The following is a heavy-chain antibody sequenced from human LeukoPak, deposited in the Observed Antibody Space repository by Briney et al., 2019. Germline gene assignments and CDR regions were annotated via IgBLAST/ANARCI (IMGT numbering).Heavy chain of an antibody. CDR3: ASLVSAAGGGDAFDI. J-gene: IGHJ3*02. CDR2: IIPILGIA. V-gene: IGHV1-69*04. CDR1: GGTFSSYA. Sequence: ASVKVSCKASGGTFSSYAISWVRQAPGQGLEWMGRIIPILGIANYAQKFQGRVTITADKSTSTAYMELSSLRSEDTAVYYCASLVSAAGGGDAFDIWGHGTMVTVSS. D-gene: IGHD6-13*01.